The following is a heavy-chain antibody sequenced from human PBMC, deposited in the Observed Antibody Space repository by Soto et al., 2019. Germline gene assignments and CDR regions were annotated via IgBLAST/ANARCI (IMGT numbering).Heavy chain of an antibody. J-gene: IGHJ4*02. Sequence: SETLSLTCAVYGGSFSGFYWSWIRQPPGKGLEWIGEINHSGSTNYNPSLKSRVTISVDTSKNQFSLILSSVTAADTAVYYCARIETSPDYWGQGTLVTVSS. CDR2: INHSGST. CDR1: GGSFSGFY. CDR3: ARIETSPDY. V-gene: IGHV4-34*01.